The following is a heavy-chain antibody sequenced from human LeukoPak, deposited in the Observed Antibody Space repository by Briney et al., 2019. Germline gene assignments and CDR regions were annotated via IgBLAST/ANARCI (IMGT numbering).Heavy chain of an antibody. J-gene: IGHJ4*02. Sequence: GGSLRLSCAASGFRFNTYWMSWVRQAPGKGLEWVSGISGSGGGTYYADSVKGRFTISRDNSKNMLYLQMNSLRAEDTAVYYCAKNLGELSFIVDYWGQGALVTVSS. V-gene: IGHV3-23*01. CDR2: ISGSGGGT. CDR1: GFRFNTYW. D-gene: IGHD3-16*02. CDR3: AKNLGELSFIVDY.